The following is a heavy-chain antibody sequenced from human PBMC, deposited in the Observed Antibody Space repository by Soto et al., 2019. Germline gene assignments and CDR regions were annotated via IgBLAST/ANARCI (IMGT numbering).Heavy chain of an antibody. D-gene: IGHD3-10*01. Sequence: EVQLVESGGVVVQPGGSLRLSCAASGFTFDDYTMHWVRQAPGKGLEWVSLISWDGGSTYYADSVKGRFTISRDNSKNSLYLQMNSLRTEYTAMYYCAKDISFGPTVVTPGAFDIWGQGTMVTVSS. CDR3: AKDISFGPTVVTPGAFDI. CDR2: ISWDGGST. J-gene: IGHJ3*02. V-gene: IGHV3-43*01. CDR1: GFTFDDYT.